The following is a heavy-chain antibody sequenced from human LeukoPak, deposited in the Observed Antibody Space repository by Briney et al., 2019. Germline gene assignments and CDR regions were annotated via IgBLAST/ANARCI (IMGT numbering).Heavy chain of an antibody. V-gene: IGHV1-18*01. J-gene: IGHJ4*02. D-gene: IGHD3-22*01. CDR2: ISAYNGNT. Sequence: ASVKVSCKASGYTFTSYGISWVRQAPGQGLEWMGWISAYNGNTNYAQKLQGRVTMTTDTSTSTAYMELRSLRSGDTAVYYCARDYYDSSGYLPPPDYWGQGTLATVSS. CDR3: ARDYYDSSGYLPPPDY. CDR1: GYTFTSYG.